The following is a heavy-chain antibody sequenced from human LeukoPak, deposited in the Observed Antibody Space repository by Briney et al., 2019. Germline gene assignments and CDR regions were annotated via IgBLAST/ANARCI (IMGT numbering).Heavy chain of an antibody. CDR1: GFNFTMYW. D-gene: IGHD2-15*01. Sequence: GGSLRLSCAASGFNFTMYWMHWVRQAPGKGLVWVSRINNDGSTTSHAGSVKGRFTISRDNAKNTLYLQMNSLRAEDAAVYYCARAYCSGGSCPYWYFHLWGRGTLVTVSS. J-gene: IGHJ2*01. CDR2: INNDGSTT. V-gene: IGHV3-74*01. CDR3: ARAYCSGGSCPYWYFHL.